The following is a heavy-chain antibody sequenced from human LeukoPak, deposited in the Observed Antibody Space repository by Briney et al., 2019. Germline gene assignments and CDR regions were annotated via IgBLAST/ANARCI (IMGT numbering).Heavy chain of an antibody. D-gene: IGHD2-15*01. CDR2: IRGDGSRL. J-gene: IGHJ3*02. V-gene: IGHV3-7*01. Sequence: GGSLRLSCVASGFNISPFWMTWVRQAPDKGLEWVANIRGDGSRLYYVDSVKGRFTISRDNAKNSLYLQMSNLRADDTSVYYCARDRNYCSSDRCYDAFDIWGQGTMVTASS. CDR1: GFNISPFW. CDR3: ARDRNYCSSDRCYDAFDI.